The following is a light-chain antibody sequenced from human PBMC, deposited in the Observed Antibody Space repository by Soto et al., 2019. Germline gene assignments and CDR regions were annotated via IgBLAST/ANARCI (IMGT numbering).Light chain of an antibody. CDR2: LAS. J-gene: IGKJ2*01. Sequence: IVMTQSPDSLAVSLGERATINCKSSQSVLYSSNNNNYLAWYQQKPGQPPKLLIYLASTRESGVPDRFSGSGSGTDFTLTISSLQAEDVAVYYCQQYYSTPPYTFGQGTKLEIK. V-gene: IGKV4-1*01. CDR3: QQYYSTPPYT. CDR1: QSVLYSSNNNNY.